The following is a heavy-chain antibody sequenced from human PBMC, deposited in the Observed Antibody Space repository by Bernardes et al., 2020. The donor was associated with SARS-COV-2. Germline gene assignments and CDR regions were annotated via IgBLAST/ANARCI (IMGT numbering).Heavy chain of an antibody. Sequence: SETLSLTCAVYGGSFSDYSWSWIRQAPGKGLEWIGEINQSGSTKYNPSLRIRVTITVDTSKKQLSLKLSSVTAADTAVYYCARGASGVNMILVVIGFSYYFDYWGQGTLVTVSS. V-gene: IGHV4-34*01. CDR1: GGSFSDYS. D-gene: IGHD3-22*01. CDR2: INQSGST. CDR3: ARGASGVNMILVVIGFSYYFDY. J-gene: IGHJ4*02.